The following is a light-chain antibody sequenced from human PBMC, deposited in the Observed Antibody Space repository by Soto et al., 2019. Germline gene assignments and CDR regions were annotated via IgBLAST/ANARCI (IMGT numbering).Light chain of an antibody. CDR2: AVS. Sequence: QSALTQPASVSGSPGQSITISCTGTSNDVGDYNYVSWCQQHPGRPPKLIIYAVSTRPSGVSNRFSGSKSGNTASLTISGLQAEDEADYYCSSYTGTHEIVFGGGTKLTVL. CDR1: SNDVGDYNY. V-gene: IGLV2-14*01. J-gene: IGLJ2*01. CDR3: SSYTGTHEIV.